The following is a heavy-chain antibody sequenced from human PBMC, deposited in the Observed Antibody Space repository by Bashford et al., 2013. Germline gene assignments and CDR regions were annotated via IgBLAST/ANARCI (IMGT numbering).Heavy chain of an antibody. CDR1: GYTFTGYY. Sequence: PSVKVSCKASGYTFTGYYMHWVRQAPGQGLEWMGWINPNSGGTNYAQKFQGWVTMTRDTSISTAYMELSRLRSDDTAVYYCARRSWGFRGTYYYYYYGMDVWGPRDHGHRLL. V-gene: IGHV1-2*04. J-gene: IGHJ6*01. CDR3: ARRSWGFRGTYYYYYYGMDV. CDR2: INPNSGGT. D-gene: IGHD3-10*01.